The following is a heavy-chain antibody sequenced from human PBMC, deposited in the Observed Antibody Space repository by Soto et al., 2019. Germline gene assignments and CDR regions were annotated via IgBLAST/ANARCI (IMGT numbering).Heavy chain of an antibody. V-gene: IGHV4-34*01. J-gene: IGHJ4*02. CDR1: GGSFSGYY. Sequence: QVQLQQWGAGLLKPSETLSLTCAVYGGSFSGYYWSWIRQPPGKGLEWIGEINHSGSTNYNPSLKSRVTISVDTSKNQFSLKLSSVTAADTAVYYCARIVATQRILLFDYWGQGTLVTVSS. D-gene: IGHD5-12*01. CDR2: INHSGST. CDR3: ARIVATQRILLFDY.